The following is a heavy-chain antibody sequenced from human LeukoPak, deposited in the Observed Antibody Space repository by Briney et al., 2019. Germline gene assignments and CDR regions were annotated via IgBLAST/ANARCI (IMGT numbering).Heavy chain of an antibody. J-gene: IGHJ3*02. CDR3: ARDYPAAGRSAYDI. CDR1: GFTFSTYW. CDR2: INQEGNEK. Sequence: GGSLRLSCAASGFTFSTYWMSWVRQAPGKGLEWVANINQEGNEKYYVDSVKGRFTISRDKAKNSLYLQMNSLRAEDTAVYYCARDYPAAGRSAYDIWGQGTMVTVSS. V-gene: IGHV3-7*01. D-gene: IGHD6-13*01.